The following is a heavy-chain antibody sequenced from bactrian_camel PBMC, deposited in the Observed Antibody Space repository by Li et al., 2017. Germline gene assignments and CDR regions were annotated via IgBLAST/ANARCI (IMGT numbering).Heavy chain of an antibody. CDR2: YRSGLT. D-gene: IGHD2*01. CDR3: VAGDISPVGWFYLLQPQRYNY. V-gene: IGHV3S55*01. CDR1: GLPSDNDC. J-gene: IGHJ4*01. Sequence: HVQLVESGGGSVQAGGSLRLSCAAAGLPSDNDCLGWFRQVPGKERETVRIYYRSGLTYTSDSGKGRFTISQDNAKNTLFLHMSSLQAEDTAMYYCVAGDISPVGWFYLLQPQRYNYWGQGTQVTVS.